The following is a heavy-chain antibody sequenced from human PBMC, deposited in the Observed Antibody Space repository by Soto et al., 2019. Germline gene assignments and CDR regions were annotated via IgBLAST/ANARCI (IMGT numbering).Heavy chain of an antibody. Sequence: RASVKVSCKATGYTFVDYYIHWVRQAPGQGLEWMGIINPKGGDSRYAQKFQGRVTLTMDTSTSTVYMDLRRLTSEDTAVYYCARVHCGGYCRPGEWFFYYGMDVWGQGTTVTVSS. V-gene: IGHV1-46*01. CDR3: ARVHCGGYCRPGEWFFYYGMDV. D-gene: IGHD2-21*01. J-gene: IGHJ6*02. CDR2: INPKGGDS. CDR1: GYTFVDYY.